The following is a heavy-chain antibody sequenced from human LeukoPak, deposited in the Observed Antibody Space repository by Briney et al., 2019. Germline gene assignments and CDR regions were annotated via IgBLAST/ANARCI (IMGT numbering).Heavy chain of an antibody. V-gene: IGHV3-23*01. CDR2: ISGSGGST. J-gene: IGHJ4*02. D-gene: IGHD2-2*01. Sequence: GGSLRLSCAASGFIFSRYGMYWVRQAPGKGLEWVSAISGSGGSTYYADSVRGRFTISRDNSKNTLYLQMNSLRAEDTAVYYCAKAYRRYCSSTSCPGVDYWGQGTLVTVSS. CDR3: AKAYRRYCSSTSCPGVDY. CDR1: GFIFSRYG.